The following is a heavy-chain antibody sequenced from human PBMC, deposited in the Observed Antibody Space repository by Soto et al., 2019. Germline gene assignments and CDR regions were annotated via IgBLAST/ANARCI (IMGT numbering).Heavy chain of an antibody. V-gene: IGHV4-59*03. CDR1: GGSISNYY. CDR2: VHDSWGS. CDR3: AGSGYYHNSGMDV. J-gene: IGHJ6*02. Sequence: SETLSLTCTVSGGSISNYYWSWFRQTPGKGLEWIGYVHDSWGSNYNPSLKSRIAISLDTSKSQYSLKLSSVTAADTAVYYCAGSGYYHNSGMDVWGQGTTVTVSS. D-gene: IGHD3-22*01.